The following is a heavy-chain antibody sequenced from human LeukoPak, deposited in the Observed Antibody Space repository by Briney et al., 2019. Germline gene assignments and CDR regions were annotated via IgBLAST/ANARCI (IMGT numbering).Heavy chain of an antibody. CDR1: GFTFSNAG. CDR2: IKTKSEGGTT. Sequence: GGSLRLSCTASGFTFSNAGMNWVRQAPGKGLEWVGRIKTKSEGGTTDYAAPAKGRFTISRDDSKNALFLQMDSLKSDDTAMYYCTTEFKELGSFFYFYYMDVWGTGTTVTVSS. J-gene: IGHJ6*03. D-gene: IGHD3-10*01. CDR3: TTEFKELGSFFYFYYMDV. V-gene: IGHV3-15*01.